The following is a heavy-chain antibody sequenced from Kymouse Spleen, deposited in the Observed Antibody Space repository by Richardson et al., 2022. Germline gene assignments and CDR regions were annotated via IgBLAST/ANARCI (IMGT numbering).Heavy chain of an antibody. CDR1: GGSFSGYY. D-gene: IGHD3-10*01. J-gene: IGHJ5*02. V-gene: IGHV4-34*01. CDR3: ARGWYYGSGSYYKNWFDP. CDR2: INHSGST. Sequence: QVQLQQWGAGLLKPSETLSLTCAVYGGSFSGYYWSWIRQPPGKGLEWIGEINHSGSTNYNPSLKSRVTISVDTSKNQFSLKLSSVTAADTAVYYCARGWYYGSGSYYKNWFDPWGQGTLVTVSS.